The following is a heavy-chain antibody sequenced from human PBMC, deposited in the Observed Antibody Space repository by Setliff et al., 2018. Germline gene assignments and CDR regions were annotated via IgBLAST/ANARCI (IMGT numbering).Heavy chain of an antibody. CDR2: MNPNSGNT. D-gene: IGHD3-10*01. V-gene: IGHV1-8*01. Sequence: GASVKVSCKASGYTFTSYDINWVRQAPGQGLEWMGWMNPNSGNTGFAQNFQGRVTMTRNTSISTAYMELGALRSDDTAVYYCARRFSSGNYNNLGYWGQGALVTVSS. J-gene: IGHJ4*02. CDR1: GYTFTSYD. CDR3: ARRFSSGNYNNLGY.